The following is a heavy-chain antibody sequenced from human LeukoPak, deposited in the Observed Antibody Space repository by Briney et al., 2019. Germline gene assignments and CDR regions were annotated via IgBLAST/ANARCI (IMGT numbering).Heavy chain of an antibody. Sequence: GGPLRLSCAAPGFTSSRYGMPWVRQAPGKGLEWVAVISYDGSNKYYADSVKGRFTISRDNSKNTLYLQMNSLRAEDTAVYYCAKGLGYSGQDPNYWGQGTLVTVSS. CDR2: ISYDGSNK. CDR1: GFTSSRYG. V-gene: IGHV3-30*18. CDR3: AKGLGYSGQDPNY. D-gene: IGHD5-12*01. J-gene: IGHJ4*02.